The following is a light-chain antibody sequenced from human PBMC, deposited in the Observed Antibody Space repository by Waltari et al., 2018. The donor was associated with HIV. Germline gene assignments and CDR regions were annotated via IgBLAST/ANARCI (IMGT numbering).Light chain of an antibody. Sequence: SSELTQDPAVSVALGQTAKITCQGDNHRTYYASWYQQKPGQAPVLVSYGKNKRPPEIPDRFSSSASRNTASLTITGAQAEDEADYYCKTRDRSGNLYVFGTGTTVTVL. J-gene: IGLJ1*01. CDR2: GKN. CDR3: KTRDRSGNLYV. CDR1: NHRTYY. V-gene: IGLV3-19*01.